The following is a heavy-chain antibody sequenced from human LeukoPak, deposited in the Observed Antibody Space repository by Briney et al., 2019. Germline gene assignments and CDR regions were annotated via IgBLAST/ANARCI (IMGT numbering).Heavy chain of an antibody. CDR3: ARLSAGLYFAY. CDR2: IYSGGST. D-gene: IGHD6-19*01. J-gene: IGHJ4*02. V-gene: IGHV3-66*01. Sequence: GGSLRLSCAASGFTVSSNYMSWVRQAPGKGLEWVSVIYSGGSTYYADSVKGRFTISRDNSKNTLYLQMNSLRAEDTAVYYCARLSAGLYFAYWGQATLVTVSS. CDR1: GFTVSSNY.